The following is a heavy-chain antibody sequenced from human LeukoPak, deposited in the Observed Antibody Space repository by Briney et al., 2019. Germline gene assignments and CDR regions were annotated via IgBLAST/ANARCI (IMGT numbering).Heavy chain of an antibody. J-gene: IGHJ5*02. V-gene: IGHV1-3*01. D-gene: IGHD3-10*01. Sequence: EASVKVSCKASGYTFTSYAMHWVRQAPGQRLEWMGWINAGNGNTKYSQKFQGRVTITRDTSASTAYMELSSLRSEDTAVYYCARDDGATMVRGVVASRNWFDPWGQGTLVTVSS. CDR3: ARDDGATMVRGVVASRNWFDP. CDR1: GYTFTSYA. CDR2: INAGNGNT.